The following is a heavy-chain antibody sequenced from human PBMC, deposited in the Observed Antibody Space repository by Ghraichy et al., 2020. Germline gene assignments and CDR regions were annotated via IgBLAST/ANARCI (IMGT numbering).Heavy chain of an antibody. CDR3: ATARYCAGGSGPRYFDS. CDR2: INHGGST. J-gene: IGHJ4*02. D-gene: IGHD2-15*01. V-gene: IGHV4-34*01. CDR1: GESFSAYF. Sequence: SQTLSLTCDVYGESFSAYFRSWIRQPPGKGLEWIGEINHGGSTNYNPSLKRRVTISVDTSKNQFSLRLSSVTAADTAVYYCATARYCAGGSGPRYFDSWGQGTLVTVSS.